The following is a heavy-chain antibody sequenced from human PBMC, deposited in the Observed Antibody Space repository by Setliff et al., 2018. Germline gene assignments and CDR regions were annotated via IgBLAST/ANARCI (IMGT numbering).Heavy chain of an antibody. CDR1: GGSISSGSYY. Sequence: SETLSLTCTVSGGSISSGSYYWGWIRQPPRKGLEWIGSIHYSGSTYYNPSLKSRVTISVDTSKNQFSLKLSSVTAADTTVYYCARGRVRYSYGRAQHDAFDIWGQGTMVTVSS. J-gene: IGHJ3*02. V-gene: IGHV4-39*07. CDR3: ARGRVRYSYGRAQHDAFDI. CDR2: IHYSGST. D-gene: IGHD5-18*01.